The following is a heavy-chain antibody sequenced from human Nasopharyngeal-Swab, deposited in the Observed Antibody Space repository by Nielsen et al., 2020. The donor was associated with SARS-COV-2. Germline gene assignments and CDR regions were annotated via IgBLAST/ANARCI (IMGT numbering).Heavy chain of an antibody. Sequence: WIRQPPGKGLEWVSYISSSSSTIYYADSVKGRFTISRENAKNSRYLQMKSLRAEDTDVYYCAREGQWLVKNVFDIWGQGTMVTVSS. D-gene: IGHD6-19*01. J-gene: IGHJ3*02. V-gene: IGHV3-48*04. CDR2: ISSSSSTI. CDR3: AREGQWLVKNVFDI.